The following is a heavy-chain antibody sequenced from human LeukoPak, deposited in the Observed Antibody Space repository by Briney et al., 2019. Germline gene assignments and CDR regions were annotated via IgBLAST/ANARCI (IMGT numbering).Heavy chain of an antibody. Sequence: GGSLRLSCAASGFTFSSYWMSWVRQAPGKGLEWVANIKQDGSEKYYVDSVKGRLTISRDNAKNSLYLQMNSLRAEDTAVYYCATLTTVTTNDAFDIWGKGTTVTISS. CDR3: ATLTTVTTNDAFDI. CDR1: GFTFSSYW. CDR2: IKQDGSEK. J-gene: IGHJ3*02. D-gene: IGHD4-17*01. V-gene: IGHV3-7*01.